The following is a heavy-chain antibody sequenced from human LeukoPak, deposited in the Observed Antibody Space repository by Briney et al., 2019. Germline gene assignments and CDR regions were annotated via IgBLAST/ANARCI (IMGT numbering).Heavy chain of an antibody. D-gene: IGHD6-19*01. CDR2: ISSSGTTT. Sequence: GGSLRLSCAASGVSFSVYEMHWVRQAPGKGLEWISDISSSGTTTYYADSVKGRFTISRDNAKNSLYLQMHSLRAEDTAVYYCTTLPVASNFDYWGQGTLVTVSS. CDR3: TTLPVASNFDY. CDR1: GVSFSVYE. J-gene: IGHJ4*02. V-gene: IGHV3-48*03.